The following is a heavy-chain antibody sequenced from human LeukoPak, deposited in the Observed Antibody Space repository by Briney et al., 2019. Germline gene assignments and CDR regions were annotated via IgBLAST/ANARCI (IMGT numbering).Heavy chain of an antibody. CDR1: GYTFTSYG. CDR3: ARGGGPYSGTYGMDV. V-gene: IGHV1-18*01. CDR2: ISAYNGNT. D-gene: IGHD1-26*01. J-gene: IGHJ6*01. Sequence: ASVQVSCKASGYTFTSYGISWVRQAPGQGLEWMGWISAYNGNTIYAQKLQGRVSMTTDTSTSTAYMELRSLRSDDTAVYYCARGGGPYSGTYGMDVWGQGTTVTVSS.